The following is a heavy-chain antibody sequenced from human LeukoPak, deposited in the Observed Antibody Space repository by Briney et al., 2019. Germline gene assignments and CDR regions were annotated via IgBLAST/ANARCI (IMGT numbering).Heavy chain of an antibody. J-gene: IGHJ4*02. CDR2: IYYSGST. D-gene: IGHD3-10*01. CDR3: AGSYYYGSGSPFDY. CDR1: GGSISSSSYY. Sequence: PSETLSLTCTVSGGSISSSSYYWGWIRQPPGKGLEWIGSIYYSGSTYYNPSLKSRVTISVDTSKNQFSLKLSSVTAADTAVYYCAGSYYYGSGSPFDYWGQGTLVTVSS. V-gene: IGHV4-39*07.